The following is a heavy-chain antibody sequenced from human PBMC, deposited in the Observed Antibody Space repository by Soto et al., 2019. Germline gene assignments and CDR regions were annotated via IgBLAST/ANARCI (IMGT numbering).Heavy chain of an antibody. CDR2: ISYDGSNK. J-gene: IGHJ6*01. CDR3: AKDEAMVRGVTADYYYYYGMDV. CDR1: GFTFSSYG. V-gene: IGHV3-30*18. D-gene: IGHD3-10*01. Sequence: GGSLRLSCAASGFTFSSYGMHWVRQAPGKGLEWVAVISYDGSNKYYADSVKGRFTISRDNSKNTLYLQMNSLRAEDTAVYYCAKDEAMVRGVTADYYYYYGMDVWGQGTTVTVSS.